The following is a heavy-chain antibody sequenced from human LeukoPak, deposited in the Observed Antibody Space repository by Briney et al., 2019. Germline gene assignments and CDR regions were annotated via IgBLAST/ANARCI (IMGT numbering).Heavy chain of an antibody. D-gene: IGHD1-7*01. CDR2: IYYSGST. J-gene: IGHJ4*02. CDR3: ARHSLYNWNYPTSHYFDY. CDR1: GGSISSYY. Sequence: SETLSLTCTVSGGSISSYYWSWIRRPPGKGLEWIGYIYYSGSTNYNPSLKSRVTISVDTSKNQFSLKLSSVTAADTAVYYCARHSLYNWNYPTSHYFDYWGQGTLVTVSS. V-gene: IGHV4-59*08.